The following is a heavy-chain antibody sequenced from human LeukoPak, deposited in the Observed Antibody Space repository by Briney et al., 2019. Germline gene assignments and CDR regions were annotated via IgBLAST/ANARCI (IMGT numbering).Heavy chain of an antibody. V-gene: IGHV4-34*01. CDR2: INLRGST. D-gene: IGHD4-23*01. CDR3: ARGNSDYFDY. CDR1: GGSFSGYH. Sequence: PSETLSLTCAVYGGSFSGYHWSWIRQPPGKGLEWVGEINLRGSTNYNPSLKSRVTISVDTSKNQSSLQLSSVTAADTAVYYCARGNSDYFDYWGQGTLVTVSS. J-gene: IGHJ4*02.